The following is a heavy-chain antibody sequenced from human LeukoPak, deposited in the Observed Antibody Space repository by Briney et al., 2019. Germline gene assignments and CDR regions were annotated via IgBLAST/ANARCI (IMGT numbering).Heavy chain of an antibody. CDR1: GFTFSSYS. CDR3: ARSVSSSGYENWFDP. J-gene: IGHJ5*02. Sequence: GGSLRLSCAASGFTFSSYSMNWVRQAPGKGLEWVSSISSSSSYIYYADSVKGRFTISRDNAKNSLYLQMNSLRAEDTAVYYCARSVSSSGYENWFDPWGQGTLVTVSS. D-gene: IGHD3-22*01. CDR2: ISSSSSYI. V-gene: IGHV3-21*01.